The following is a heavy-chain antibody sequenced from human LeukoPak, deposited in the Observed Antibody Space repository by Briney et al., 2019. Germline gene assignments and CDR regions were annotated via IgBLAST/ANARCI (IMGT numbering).Heavy chain of an antibody. CDR2: TYYRSKWYN. CDR1: GDSVSSNSAA. V-gene: IGHV6-1*01. Sequence: SQTLSLTCAISGDSVSSNSAAWNWIRQSPSRGLEWLGRTYYRSKWYNDYAVSVKSRITINADTSKNQFSLQLNSVTPEDTAVYYCARGPEKSLRYYFHYWGQGTLVTVSS. J-gene: IGHJ4*02. CDR3: ARGPEKSLRYYFHY.